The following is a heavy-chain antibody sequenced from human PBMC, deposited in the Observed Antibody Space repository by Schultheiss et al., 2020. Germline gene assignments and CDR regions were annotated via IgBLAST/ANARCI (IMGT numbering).Heavy chain of an antibody. V-gene: IGHV3-23*01. J-gene: IGHJ6*03. CDR1: GFTFTSYA. Sequence: GGSLRLSCAASGFTFTSYAMSWVRQAPGKGLEWVSLISASGGSTYYADSVKGRFTISRDNSKNTLSLQMNSLRGEDTAVYYCARESGYYYYMDVWGKGTTVTVSS. CDR3: ARESGYYYYMDV. D-gene: IGHD1-26*01. CDR2: ISASGGST.